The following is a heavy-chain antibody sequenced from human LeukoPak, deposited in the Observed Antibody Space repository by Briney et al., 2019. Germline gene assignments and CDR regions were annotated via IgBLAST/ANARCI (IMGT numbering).Heavy chain of an antibody. J-gene: IGHJ4*02. CDR2: ISSSSSYI. CDR1: GFTFSSYS. CDR3: ARDSPRETYFWSGYEEKSPFDY. Sequence: KTGGSLRLSCAASGFTFSSYSMNWVRQAPGKGLEWVSSISSSSSYIYYADSVKGRFTISRDNAKNSLYLQMNSLRAEDTAVYYCARDSPRETYFWSGYEEKSPFDYWGQGTLVTVSS. D-gene: IGHD3-3*01. V-gene: IGHV3-21*01.